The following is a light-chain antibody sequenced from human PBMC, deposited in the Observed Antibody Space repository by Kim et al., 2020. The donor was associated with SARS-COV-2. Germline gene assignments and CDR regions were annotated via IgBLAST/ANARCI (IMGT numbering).Light chain of an antibody. J-gene: IGLJ2*01. CDR2: GNN. Sequence: GQRVTVSGTGSNSNIGAAYDVHWYQHLPGTAPKLIIYGNNNRPSGVPDRFSGSKSGTSASLAISGLQAEDEADYYCQSYDSGLSGVFGGGTQLTVL. CDR3: QSYDSGLSGV. CDR1: NSNIGAAYD. V-gene: IGLV1-40*01.